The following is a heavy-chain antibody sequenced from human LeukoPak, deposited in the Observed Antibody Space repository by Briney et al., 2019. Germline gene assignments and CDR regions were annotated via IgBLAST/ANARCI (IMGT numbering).Heavy chain of an antibody. D-gene: IGHD4-23*01. CDR3: ARQGEGYGGNGNWFDP. J-gene: IGHJ5*02. CDR1: GYSFTSYW. V-gene: IGHV5-51*01. CDR2: IYPGDSDT. Sequence: GESLQISCQGSGYSFTSYWIGWVRQMPGKGLEWMGIIYPGDSDTRYSPSFQGQVTISADKSISTAYLQWSSLKASDTAMYHCARQGEGYGGNGNWFDPWGQGTLVTVSS.